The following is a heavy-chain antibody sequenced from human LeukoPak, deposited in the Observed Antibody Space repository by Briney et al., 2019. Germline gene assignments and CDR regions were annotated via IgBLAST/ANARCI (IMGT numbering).Heavy chain of an antibody. CDR1: GGSINNYY. V-gene: IGHV4-4*07. CDR2: IYTSGST. J-gene: IGHJ4*02. Sequence: SETLSLTCTVSGGSINNYYWSWIRQPAGKGLEWIGRIYTSGSTNYNPSLKSRVTMSVDTSKNQCTLKLSSVTAADTAVYYCARVGDYALKDWGQGTPVTVSS. CDR3: ARVGDYALKD. D-gene: IGHD3-16*01.